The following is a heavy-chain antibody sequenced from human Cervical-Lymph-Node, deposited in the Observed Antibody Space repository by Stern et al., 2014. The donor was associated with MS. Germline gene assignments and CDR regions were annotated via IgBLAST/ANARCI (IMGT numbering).Heavy chain of an antibody. V-gene: IGHV1-18*01. CDR1: GYTFNSYG. CDR3: AGGIGFHYFDY. D-gene: IGHD3-10*01. J-gene: IGHJ4*02. Sequence: VQLVESGAEVKKPGASVKVSCKTSGYTFNSYGITWVRQAPGQGLEWMGWISGYNGHTNYAQKLQDRVTMTTDTSTSTAYMELRSLRSDDTAVYYCAGGIGFHYFDYWGQGTLVTVSS. CDR2: ISGYNGHT.